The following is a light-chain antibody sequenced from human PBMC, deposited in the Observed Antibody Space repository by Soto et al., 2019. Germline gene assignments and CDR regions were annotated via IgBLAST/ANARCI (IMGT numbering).Light chain of an antibody. CDR3: SSYTTSTTQV. CDR2: EVR. J-gene: IGLJ2*01. V-gene: IGLV2-14*01. CDR1: SGDIGGYNY. Sequence: QSALTQPASVSGSPGQSITISCTGTSGDIGGYNYVSWYQQHPGKAPKLMIYEVRNRPSGVSDRFSGSKSGKTASLTIFGLQAEDEADYYCSSYTTSTTQVFGGGTKLTVL.